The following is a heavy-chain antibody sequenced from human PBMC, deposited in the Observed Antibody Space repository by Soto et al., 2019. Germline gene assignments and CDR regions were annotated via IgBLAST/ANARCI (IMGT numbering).Heavy chain of an antibody. CDR3: AAGGGLPRYY. Sequence: SETLSLTCAVSGVSIISVGYSWSWIRQPPRKGLEWIGYMYQSGSTYYNPALKSRVTISVDRSKNQFSLKRRSVTAADTAVYYCAAGGGLPRYYWGQGTLVTVSS. CDR2: MYQSGST. J-gene: IGHJ4*02. CDR1: GVSIISVGYS. D-gene: IGHD5-12*01. V-gene: IGHV4-30-2*01.